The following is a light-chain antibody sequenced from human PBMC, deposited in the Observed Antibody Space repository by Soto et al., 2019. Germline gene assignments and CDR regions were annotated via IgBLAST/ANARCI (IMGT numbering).Light chain of an antibody. V-gene: IGKV3-15*01. CDR2: DAS. J-gene: IGKJ1*01. CDR3: QQYNNWPPWT. CDR1: QGVRNN. Sequence: VLMTQSPATLSVSPGERATLSCRASQGVRNNLAWYQHKPGQAPRLLIYDASTRATGIPARFSGSGSGTDFTLTISSLQSADFAVYYCQQYNNWPPWTFGQGTRVDIK.